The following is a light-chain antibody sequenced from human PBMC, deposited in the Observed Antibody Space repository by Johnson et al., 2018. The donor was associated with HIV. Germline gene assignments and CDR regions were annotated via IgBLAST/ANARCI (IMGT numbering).Light chain of an antibody. J-gene: IGLJ1*01. Sequence: QSVLTQPPSVSAAPGQKVTISCSGSSSNTGRNYVSWYQQLPGTAPKVLIYENNKRPSGIPDRFSGSKSGTSATLGITGLQTGVEADYYCGTWDSSLSAYVFGTGTKVTVL. V-gene: IGLV1-51*02. CDR3: GTWDSSLSAYV. CDR2: ENN. CDR1: SSNTGRNY.